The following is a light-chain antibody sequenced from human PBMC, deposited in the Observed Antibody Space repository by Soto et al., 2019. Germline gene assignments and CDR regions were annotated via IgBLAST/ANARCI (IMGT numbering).Light chain of an antibody. V-gene: IGKV1-39*01. CDR2: GAS. CDR3: QQSYSTTWT. J-gene: IGKJ1*01. Sequence: DIHMTQSPSSLSASVGDRVTITCRASQNIRRHLNWYQQKPVTAPKLLIYGASSLQSGVPSRFSGSGSGTDFSLTISTLQPEDFATSYCQQSYSTTWTFGQGTKVEIK. CDR1: QNIRRH.